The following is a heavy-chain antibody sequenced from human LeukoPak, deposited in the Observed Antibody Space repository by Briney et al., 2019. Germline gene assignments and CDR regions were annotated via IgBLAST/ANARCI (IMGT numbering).Heavy chain of an antibody. CDR2: ISWDSGSI. CDR1: GFTFDDYA. V-gene: IGHV3-9*01. Sequence: GRSLRLSCAASGFTFDDYAMHWVRQAPGKGLEWVSGISWDSGSIGYADSVEGRFTISRDNAKNSLYLQMNSLRAEDTALYYCAKDKYGSGSYSGWFDPWGQGTLVTVSS. J-gene: IGHJ5*02. D-gene: IGHD3-10*01. CDR3: AKDKYGSGSYSGWFDP.